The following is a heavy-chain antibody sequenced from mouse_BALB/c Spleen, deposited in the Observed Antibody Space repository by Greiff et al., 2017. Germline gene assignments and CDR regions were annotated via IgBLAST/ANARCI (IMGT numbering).Heavy chain of an antibody. V-gene: IGHV10-1*02. D-gene: IGHD1-2*01. J-gene: IGHJ2*01. CDR1: GFTFNTYA. CDR2: IRSKSNNYAT. CDR3: VRGYGLDY. Sequence: EVKLMESGGGLVQPKGSLKLSCAASGFTFNTYAMNWVRQAPGKGLEWVARIRSKSNNYATYYADSVKDRFTISRDDSQSMLYLQMNNLKTEDTAMYYCVRGYGLDYWGQGTTLTVSS.